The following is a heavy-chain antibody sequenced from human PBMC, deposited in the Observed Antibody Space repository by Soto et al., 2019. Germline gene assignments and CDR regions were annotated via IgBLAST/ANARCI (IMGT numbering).Heavy chain of an antibody. J-gene: IGHJ4*02. Sequence: PXGSLLLSCTASGFTFSSYGMHGVRQAPGKGLEWVAVIWYDGSNKYYADSVKGRFTISRDNSKNTLYLQMNSLRAEDTAVYYCARVDSSGAGYYFDYWGQGTLVTVYS. V-gene: IGHV3-33*01. D-gene: IGHD6-19*01. CDR2: IWYDGSNK. CDR1: GFTFSSYG. CDR3: ARVDSSGAGYYFDY.